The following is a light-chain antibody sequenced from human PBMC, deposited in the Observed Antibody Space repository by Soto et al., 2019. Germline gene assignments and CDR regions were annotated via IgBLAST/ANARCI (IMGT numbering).Light chain of an antibody. CDR3: QQYSSWPRK. V-gene: IGKV3-15*01. Sequence: EIVLTQSPAALSVSPGGRATLSCRASQDVMYDLAWYQQKPGQAPRLLVYGASTRATDAPPRFRGSGSGRAFSLTISSLQSEDCATYYCQQYSSWPRKFGQGTNVDIK. J-gene: IGKJ1*01. CDR1: QDVMYD. CDR2: GAS.